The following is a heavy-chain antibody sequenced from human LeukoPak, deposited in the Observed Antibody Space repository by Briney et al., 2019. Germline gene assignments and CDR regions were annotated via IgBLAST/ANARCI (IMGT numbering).Heavy chain of an antibody. J-gene: IGHJ3*02. CDR3: ARGGITIFAFDI. CDR2: IYYSGST. V-gene: IGHV4-30-4*01. Sequence: PSETLSLTCTVSGGSVSSGDYYWSWLRQPPGKGLEWIGYIYYSGSTYYNPSLKSRVTISVDTSKNQFSLKLSSVTAADTAVYYCARGGITIFAFDIWGQGTMVTVSS. CDR1: GGSVSSGDYY. D-gene: IGHD3-9*01.